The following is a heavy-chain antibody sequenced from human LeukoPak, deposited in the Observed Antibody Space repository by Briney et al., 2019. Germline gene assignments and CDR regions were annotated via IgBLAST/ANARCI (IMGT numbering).Heavy chain of an antibody. CDR1: GFTFSSYW. D-gene: IGHD6-19*01. Sequence: GGSLRLSCAASGFTFSSYWMNWVRQAPGKGLEWVANIKQDGSEKYYVDSVKGRFTISRDNAKNSLYLQMNSLRAEDTAVYYCARDRTVAGTYFFDYWGQGTLVTVSS. CDR2: IKQDGSEK. CDR3: ARDRTVAGTYFFDY. J-gene: IGHJ4*02. V-gene: IGHV3-7*01.